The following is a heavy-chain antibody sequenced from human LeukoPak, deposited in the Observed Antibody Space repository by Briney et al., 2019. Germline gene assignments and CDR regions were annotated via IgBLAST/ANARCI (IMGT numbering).Heavy chain of an antibody. CDR2: ISSSGSTI. CDR3: ASTTGYLKVGATRGSAFDI. CDR1: GFTFSDYY. V-gene: IGHV3-11*01. J-gene: IGHJ3*02. D-gene: IGHD1-26*01. Sequence: GGSLRLSCAASGFTFSDYYMSWIRQAPGKGLEWVSYISSSGSTIYYADSMKGRFTISRDNAKNSLYLQMNSLRAEDTAVYYCASTTGYLKVGATRGSAFDIWGQGTMVTVSS.